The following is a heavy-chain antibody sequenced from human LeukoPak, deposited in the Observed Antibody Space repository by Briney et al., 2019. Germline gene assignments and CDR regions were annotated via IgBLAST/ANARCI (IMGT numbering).Heavy chain of an antibody. CDR2: IYYSGST. Sequence: PSETLSLTCTVSGGSISSSSYYWGWIRQPPGKGLEWIGSIYYSGSTYYNPSLKSRVTISVDTSKNQFSLKLSSVTAADTAEYYCARQRREVVTAIYYWGQGTLVTVSS. D-gene: IGHD2-21*02. CDR3: ARQRREVVTAIYY. CDR1: GGSISSSSYY. V-gene: IGHV4-39*01. J-gene: IGHJ4*02.